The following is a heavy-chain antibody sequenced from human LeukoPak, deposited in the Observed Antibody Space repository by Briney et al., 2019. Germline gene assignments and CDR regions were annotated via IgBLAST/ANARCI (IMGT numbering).Heavy chain of an antibody. Sequence: GGSLRLSCAASGFTFDDYAMHWVRQAPGKGLEWVSHISWDGGSTYYADSVKGRFTISRDNSKNSLYLQMNSLRAEDTALYYCAKGYYGSGKDYYYMDVWGKGTTVTVSS. CDR3: AKGYYGSGKDYYYMDV. CDR1: GFTFDDYA. J-gene: IGHJ6*03. D-gene: IGHD3-10*01. V-gene: IGHV3-43D*03. CDR2: ISWDGGST.